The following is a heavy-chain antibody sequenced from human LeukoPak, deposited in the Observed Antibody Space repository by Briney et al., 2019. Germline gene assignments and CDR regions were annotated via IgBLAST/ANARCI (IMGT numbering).Heavy chain of an antibody. CDR2: INHSGST. J-gene: IGHJ4*02. CDR1: GGSFSGYY. Sequence: SETLSLTCAVYGGSFSGYYWSWIRQPPGKGLEWIGEINHSGSTNYNPSLKSRVTISVDTSKNQFSLKLSSVTAADTAVYYCARRYCSSTSCPTSFDYWGRGTLVTVSS. CDR3: ARRYCSSTSCPTSFDY. D-gene: IGHD2-2*01. V-gene: IGHV4-34*01.